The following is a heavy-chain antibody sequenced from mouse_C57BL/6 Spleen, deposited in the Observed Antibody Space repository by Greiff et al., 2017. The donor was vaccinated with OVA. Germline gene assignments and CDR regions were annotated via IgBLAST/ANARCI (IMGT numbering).Heavy chain of an antibody. V-gene: IGHV1-54*01. Sequence: VQLQQSGAELVRPGTSVKVSCKASGYAFTNYLIEWVKQRPGQGLEWIGVINPGSGGTNYNEKFKGKATLTADKSSSTAYMQLSSLTSEDSAVYFCARGHYYGSSYGGYFDVWGTGTTVTVSS. D-gene: IGHD1-1*01. CDR3: ARGHYYGSSYGGYFDV. J-gene: IGHJ1*03. CDR1: GYAFTNYL. CDR2: INPGSGGT.